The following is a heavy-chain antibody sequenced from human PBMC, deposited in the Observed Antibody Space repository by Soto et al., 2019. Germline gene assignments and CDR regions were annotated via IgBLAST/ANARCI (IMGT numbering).Heavy chain of an antibody. J-gene: IGHJ6*02. CDR3: ASEWLFYYYGMDV. Sequence: QVQLVQSGAEVKKPGASVKVSCKASGYTFTSYYMHWVRQAPGQGLEWMGIINPSGGSTSYAQKFQGRDTMTSDTSTSTVYMELSSLRSEDTAVYYCASEWLFYYYGMDVWGQGTTVTVSS. V-gene: IGHV1-46*01. CDR2: INPSGGST. CDR1: GYTFTSYY. D-gene: IGHD3-22*01.